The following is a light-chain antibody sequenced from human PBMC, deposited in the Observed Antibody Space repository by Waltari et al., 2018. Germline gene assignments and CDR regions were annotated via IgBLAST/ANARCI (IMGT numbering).Light chain of an antibody. CDR2: GAS. V-gene: IGKV3-20*01. J-gene: IGKJ1*01. Sequence: EIVLTQSPDTLSLSPGERATLSCRASQSIGRYLVWYQQKPGQAPRLLIYGASTRASGIPDRFSGSGSGTDFSLTISRLEPEDFAVYHCQKHDRLPATFGQGT. CDR3: QKHDRLPAT. CDR1: QSIGRY.